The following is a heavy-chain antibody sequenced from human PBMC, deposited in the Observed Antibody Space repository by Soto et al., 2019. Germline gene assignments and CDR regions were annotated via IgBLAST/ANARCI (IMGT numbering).Heavy chain of an antibody. CDR3: ERDSGRRPRAYGIDV. V-gene: IGHV3-48*02. Sequence: GGSLRLSCAASGFTFSSYSMNWVRQAPGKGLEWVSYISSSSSTIYYADSVKGRFTISRDNAKNSLYLQMNSLRDEDTAVYYCERDSGRRPRAYGIDVWGQGTTVTVSS. J-gene: IGHJ6*02. CDR1: GFTFSSYS. CDR2: ISSSSSTI.